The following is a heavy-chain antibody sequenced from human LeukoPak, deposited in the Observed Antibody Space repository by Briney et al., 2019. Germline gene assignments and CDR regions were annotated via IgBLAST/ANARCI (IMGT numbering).Heavy chain of an antibody. J-gene: IGHJ4*02. CDR2: INHNGNVN. Sequence: GGSLRLSCAASGFTFSSYWMNWARQAPGKGLEWVASINHNGNVNYYVDSVKGRFTISRDNAKNSLYLQMSNLRAEDTAVYFCAREGGDYFDYWGQGTLVTVSS. CDR1: GFTFSSYW. D-gene: IGHD2-21*01. CDR3: AREGGDYFDY. V-gene: IGHV3-7*03.